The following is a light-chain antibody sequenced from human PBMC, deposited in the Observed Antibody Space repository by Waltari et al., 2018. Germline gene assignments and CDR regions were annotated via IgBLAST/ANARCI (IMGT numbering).Light chain of an antibody. CDR1: QGIGNY. CDR3: QEYNSYPWT. J-gene: IGKJ1*01. Sequence: DVQMTQSPSSLSASVGDRVTTTCRASQGIGNYLAEFQQKPGKAPKSLIHAASTLQSGVPSRFSGSGSGTDFTLTISSLQPEDFATYYCQEYNSYPWTFGQGTKVEIK. V-gene: IGKV1-16*01. CDR2: AAS.